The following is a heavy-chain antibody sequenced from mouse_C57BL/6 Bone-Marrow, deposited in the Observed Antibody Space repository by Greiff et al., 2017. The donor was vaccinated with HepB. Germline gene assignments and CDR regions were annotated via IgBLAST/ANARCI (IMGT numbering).Heavy chain of an antibody. CDR3: AIWLRRSGFDY. CDR1: EYEFPSHD. J-gene: IGHJ2*01. Sequence: DVKLVESGGGLVQPGESLKLSCESNEYEFPSHDMSWVRKTPEKRLELVAAINSDGGSTYYPDTMERRFIISRDNTKKTLYLQMSSLRSEDTALYYCAIWLRRSGFDYWGQGTTLTVSS. D-gene: IGHD2-2*01. V-gene: IGHV5-2*01. CDR2: INSDGGST.